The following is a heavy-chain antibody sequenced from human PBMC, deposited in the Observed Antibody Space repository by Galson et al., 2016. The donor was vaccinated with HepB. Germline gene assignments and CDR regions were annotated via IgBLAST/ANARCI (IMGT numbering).Heavy chain of an antibody. J-gene: IGHJ3*01. CDR3: ARGSRGDDAFDL. V-gene: IGHV1-8*01. CDR2: LNPNGGNT. Sequence: SVKVSCKASGYSFTSYDINWVRQASGQGLEWMGWLNPNGGNTGYAEKFEGRVTMTRDTSVMTAYMEFSSLTSEDTAVYYCARGSRGDDAFDLWGQGTMVIVSS. D-gene: IGHD6-19*01. CDR1: GYSFTSYD.